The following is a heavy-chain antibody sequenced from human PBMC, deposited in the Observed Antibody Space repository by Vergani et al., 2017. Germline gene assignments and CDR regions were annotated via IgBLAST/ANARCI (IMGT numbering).Heavy chain of an antibody. CDR3: ARDHSSGWNYYYYYMDV. V-gene: IGHV4-39*07. D-gene: IGHD6-19*01. CDR2: IYYSGST. Sequence: QLQLQESGPGLVKPSETLSLTCTVSGGSISSSSYYWGWIRQPPGKGLEWIGSIYYSGSTYYNPSLKSRVTISVDTSKNQFSLKLSSVTAADTAVYYCARDHSSGWNYYYYYMDVWGKGTTVTVSS. J-gene: IGHJ6*03. CDR1: GGSISSSSYY.